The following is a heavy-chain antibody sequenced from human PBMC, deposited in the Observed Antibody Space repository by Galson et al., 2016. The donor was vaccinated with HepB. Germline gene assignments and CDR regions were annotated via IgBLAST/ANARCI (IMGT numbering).Heavy chain of an antibody. J-gene: IGHJ6*02. CDR1: GYTFINYY. Sequence: VKVSCQASGYTFINYYMHWVRQAPGQGLEWMGIGNPRTGSTSYAQKFQGRVTVTRDTSTSTVYMELSSLRSEDTAVYYCAKDRGANSLKGYVMDVWGQGTTVTVSS. CDR2: GNPRTGST. CDR3: AKDRGANSLKGYVMDV. D-gene: IGHD3-10*01. V-gene: IGHV1-46*01.